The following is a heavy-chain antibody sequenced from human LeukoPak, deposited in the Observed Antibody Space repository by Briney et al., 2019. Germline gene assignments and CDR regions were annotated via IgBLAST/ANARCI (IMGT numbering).Heavy chain of an antibody. J-gene: IGHJ4*02. CDR3: ARQRWLQYGPFDY. Sequence: SETLSLTCTVSGGSISSSSYYWGWIRQPPGKGLEWIGSIYYSGSTYYNPSLKSRVTISADTSKNQFSLKLSSVTAADTAVYYCARQRWLQYGPFDYWGQGTLVTVSS. CDR1: GGSISSSSYY. D-gene: IGHD5-24*01. CDR2: IYYSGST. V-gene: IGHV4-39*01.